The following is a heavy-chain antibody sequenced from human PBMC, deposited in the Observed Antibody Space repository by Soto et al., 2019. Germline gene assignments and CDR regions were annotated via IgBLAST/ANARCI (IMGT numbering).Heavy chain of an antibody. V-gene: IGHV3-30*18. CDR2: ISYDGSNK. CDR1: GFTFSSYG. CDR3: AKGGEYCSGGSCYQGDLGYFDY. J-gene: IGHJ4*02. D-gene: IGHD2-15*01. Sequence: GGSLRLSCAASGFTFSSYGMHWVRQAPGKGLEWVAVISYDGSNKYYADSVKGRFTISRDNSKNTLYLQMNSLRVEDTAVYYCAKGGEYCSGGSCYQGDLGYFDYWGQGTLVTVSS.